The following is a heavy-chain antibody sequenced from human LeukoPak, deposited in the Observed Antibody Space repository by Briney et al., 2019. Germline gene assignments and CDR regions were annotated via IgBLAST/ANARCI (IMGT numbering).Heavy chain of an antibody. D-gene: IGHD1-26*01. V-gene: IGHV3-30*04. J-gene: IGHJ4*02. CDR3: ARDLSATARAYDY. CDR2: ISYDGSNK. Sequence: AGGSLRLSCAASGFTFSSYAMHWVRQAPGKGLEWVAVISYDGSNKYYADSVKGRFTISRDNDKNSLYLQMNSLSAEDTAVYYCARDLSATARAYDYWGQGILVTVSS. CDR1: GFTFSSYA.